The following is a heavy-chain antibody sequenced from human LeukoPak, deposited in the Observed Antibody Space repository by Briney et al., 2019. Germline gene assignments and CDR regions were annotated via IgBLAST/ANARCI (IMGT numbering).Heavy chain of an antibody. CDR3: ARGERSRYQLLLGGRVYYMDV. V-gene: IGHV1-8*01. D-gene: IGHD2-2*01. CDR2: INPNSGGT. CDR1: GYTFTSYD. J-gene: IGHJ6*03. Sequence: ASVKVSCKASGYTFTSYDINWVRQATGQGLEWMGWINPNSGGTNYAQKFQGRVTITLNTSISTAYMELSSLRSDDTAIYYCARGERSRYQLLLGGRVYYMDVWGEGTTVTVSS.